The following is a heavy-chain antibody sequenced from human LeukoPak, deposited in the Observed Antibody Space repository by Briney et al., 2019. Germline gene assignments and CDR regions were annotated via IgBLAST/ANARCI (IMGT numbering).Heavy chain of an antibody. D-gene: IGHD1-26*01. J-gene: IGHJ4*02. CDR3: AKDRVGVGATLYFDY. Sequence: GGSLRLSCAASGFTFSDYYMSWIRQAPGKGLEWVSYISSSGSTIYYADSVKGRFTISRDNAKNSLYLQMNSLRAEDTAVYYCAKDRVGVGATLYFDYWGQGTLVTVSS. CDR2: ISSSGSTI. V-gene: IGHV3-11*04. CDR1: GFTFSDYY.